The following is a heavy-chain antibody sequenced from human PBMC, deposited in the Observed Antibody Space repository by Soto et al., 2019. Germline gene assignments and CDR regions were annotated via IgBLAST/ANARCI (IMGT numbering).Heavy chain of an antibody. CDR3: AKEHYYDSSGYLGPIGY. CDR1: GFTFSSYG. Sequence: PGGSLRLSCAASGFTFSSYGMHWVRQAPGKGLEWVAVISYDGSNKYYADSVKGRFTISRDNSKNTLYLQMNSLRAEDTAVYYCAKEHYYDSSGYLGPIGYWGQGTLVTVSS. V-gene: IGHV3-30*18. CDR2: ISYDGSNK. J-gene: IGHJ4*02. D-gene: IGHD3-22*01.